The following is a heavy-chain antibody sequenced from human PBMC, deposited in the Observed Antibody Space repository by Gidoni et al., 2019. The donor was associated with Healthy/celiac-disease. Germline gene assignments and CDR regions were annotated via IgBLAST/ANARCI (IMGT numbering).Heavy chain of an antibody. Sequence: EVQLVESGGGLVKPGGSLRLSCAASGFTFSSYSMNWVRQAPGKGLKWVSSISSSSSYIYYADSVKGRFTISRDNAKNSLYLQMNSLRDEDTAVYYCARDAEGRTTRWGQGTLVTVSS. CDR2: ISSSSSYI. J-gene: IGHJ4*02. V-gene: IGHV3-21*01. CDR1: GFTFSSYS. CDR3: ARDAEGRTTR.